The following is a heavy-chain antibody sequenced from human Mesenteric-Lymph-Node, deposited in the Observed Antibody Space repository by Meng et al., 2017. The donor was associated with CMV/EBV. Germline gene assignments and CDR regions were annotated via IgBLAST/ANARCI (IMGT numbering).Heavy chain of an antibody. D-gene: IGHD6-13*01. V-gene: IGHV2-5*02. J-gene: IGHJ4*02. CDR2: IYWDANK. CDR3: AHSSGIAAAGPFYFDY. CDR1: GFSLSTSGVG. Sequence: QITLKESGPTLVKPTQTLTLTCPLSGFSLSTSGVGVGWIRQPPGKALEWLALIYWDANKRYSPSLKSRLTITKDTSKNQVVLTMTNMDPVDTATYYCAHSSGIAAAGPFYFDYWGQGTLVTVSS.